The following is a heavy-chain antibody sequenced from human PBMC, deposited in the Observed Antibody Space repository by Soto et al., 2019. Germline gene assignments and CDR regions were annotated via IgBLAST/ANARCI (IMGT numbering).Heavy chain of an antibody. Sequence: SETLSLTCTVSGGSISSTTWWSWVRQPPGKGLEWIGEIYPSGDTNYNPSLKSRVTISVDTSKNQFSLKLSSVTAADTAVYYCARYDNSGSHGFDIWGQGT. J-gene: IGHJ3*02. CDR1: GGSISSTTW. CDR3: ARYDNSGSHGFDI. D-gene: IGHD3-22*01. V-gene: IGHV4-4*02. CDR2: IYPSGDT.